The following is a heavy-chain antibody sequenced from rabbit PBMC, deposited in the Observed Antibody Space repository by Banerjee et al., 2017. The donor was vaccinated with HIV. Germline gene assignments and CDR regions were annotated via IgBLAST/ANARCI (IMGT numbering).Heavy chain of an antibody. CDR3: ARDLAGVIGWNFNL. CDR2: IYNSSGNA. CDR1: GFDFSSNA. D-gene: IGHD4-1*01. V-gene: IGHV1S47*01. Sequence: QEQLVESGGGLVQPEGSLTLTCKASGFDFSSNAMCWVRQAPGKGPEWIARIYNSSGNAVYASWAKGRFTISKTSSTTVTLQMTSLKAADTATYFCARDLAGVIGWNFNLWGPGTLVTVS. J-gene: IGHJ4*01.